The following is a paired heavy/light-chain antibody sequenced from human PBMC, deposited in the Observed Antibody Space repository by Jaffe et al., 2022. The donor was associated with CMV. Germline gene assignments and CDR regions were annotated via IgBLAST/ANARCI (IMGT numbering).Heavy chain of an antibody. CDR2: LDYDNDK. J-gene: IGHJ4*02. CDR3: ARTPFRTWYSIDY. CDR1: GFSLSTSGMS. D-gene: IGHD2-15*01. Sequence: QVTLRESGPAVVKATETLTLTCDFSGFSLSTSGMSVSWIRQPPGKALEWLARLDYDNDKFYRASLETRLTVSWGTSKDQVVLTMTNMDPADTATYYCARTPFRTWYSIDYWGQGTLITVSS. V-gene: IGHV2-70*17.
Light chain of an antibody. Sequence: QSVLTQPPSVSGAPGQRVTISCTGTSSNIGADYDVHWHQQLPGKAPRLLIYDDNTRPSGVPDRFSASKSGASASLAITGLQPEDEADYYCQSFDRSGRGFLVFGTGTKVTVL. CDR3: QSFDRSGRGFLV. CDR1: SSNIGADYD. V-gene: IGLV1-40*01. CDR2: DDN. J-gene: IGLJ1*01.